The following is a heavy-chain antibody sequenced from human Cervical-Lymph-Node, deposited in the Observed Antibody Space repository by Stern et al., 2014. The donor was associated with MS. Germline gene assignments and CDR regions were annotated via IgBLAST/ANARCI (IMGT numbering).Heavy chain of an antibody. CDR1: GGSISSGAYY. CDR2: IYYSGST. J-gene: IGHJ4*02. V-gene: IGHV4-31*03. CDR3: AGSTVAPLYDY. Sequence: QVQLVESGPGLVKPSQTLSLTCTVSGGSISSGAYYWSWIRQHPGKGLEWIGYIYYSGSTNYNPSLKSRVTISVDTSKTQFSLKLSSVTAADTAVYYCAGSTVAPLYDYWGQGTLVTVSS. D-gene: IGHD4-23*01.